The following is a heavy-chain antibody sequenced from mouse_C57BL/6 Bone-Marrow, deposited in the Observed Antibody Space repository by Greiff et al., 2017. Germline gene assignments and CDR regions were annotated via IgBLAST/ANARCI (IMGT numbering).Heavy chain of an antibody. Sequence: QVQLKESGPELVKPGASVKLSCKASGYTFTSYDINWVKQRPGQGLEWIGWIYPRDGSTKYNEQFKGKATLTVDTSSSTAYMEIHSLTSEYSAVYFGAREYGSSYWYFDDWGTGTTVTVSS. CDR3: AREYGSSYWYFDD. CDR1: GYTFTSYD. J-gene: IGHJ1*03. V-gene: IGHV1-85*01. D-gene: IGHD1-1*01. CDR2: IYPRDGST.